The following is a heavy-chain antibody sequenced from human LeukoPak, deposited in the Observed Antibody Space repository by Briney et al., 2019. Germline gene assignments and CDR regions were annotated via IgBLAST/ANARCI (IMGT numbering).Heavy chain of an antibody. CDR1: GYSFTSYW. CDR3: ARRAKEYYYDSSGYSSVYYMDV. V-gene: IGHV5-51*01. Sequence: GESLKISCKGSGYSFTSYWIGWVRQMPGKGLEWMGIIYPGDSDTRYSPSFQGQVTISADKSISTAYLQWSSLKASDTAMYYCARRAKEYYYDSSGYSSVYYMDVWGKGTTVTISS. D-gene: IGHD3-22*01. J-gene: IGHJ6*03. CDR2: IYPGDSDT.